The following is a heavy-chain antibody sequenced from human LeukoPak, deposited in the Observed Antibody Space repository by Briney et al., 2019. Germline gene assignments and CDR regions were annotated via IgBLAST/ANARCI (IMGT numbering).Heavy chain of an antibody. D-gene: IGHD1-7*01. V-gene: IGHV3-7*04. J-gene: IGHJ4*02. CDR1: GFTFRHYW. CDR3: ARVVGTDEGADY. Sequence: PGGSLRLSCAASGFTFRHYWMNWVRQASGKGLEWVANIKPDGSEKRYADSVKGRFTISRGNAENSLYLQMNSLRAEDTAVYYCARVVGTDEGADYWGQGTLVTVSS. CDR2: IKPDGSEK.